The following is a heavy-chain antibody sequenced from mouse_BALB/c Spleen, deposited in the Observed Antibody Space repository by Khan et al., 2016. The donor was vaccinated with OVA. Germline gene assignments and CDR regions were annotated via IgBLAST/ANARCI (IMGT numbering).Heavy chain of an antibody. J-gene: IGHJ3*01. D-gene: IGHD1-2*01. Sequence: QVQLQQSGAELAKPGASVKMSCKASGYTFTNYWMHWVKQRPGQGLEWIGYIDPTTGYTEYNQKFKDKATLTADKSSSTAYMQLSSLTSEASAVYFCARRNYFGYTFAYWGQGTLVTVSA. CDR3: ARRNYFGYTFAY. V-gene: IGHV1-7*01. CDR2: IDPTTGYT. CDR1: GYTFTNYW.